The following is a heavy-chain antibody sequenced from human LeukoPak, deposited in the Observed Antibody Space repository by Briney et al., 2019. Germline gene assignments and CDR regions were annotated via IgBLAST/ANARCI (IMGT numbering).Heavy chain of an antibody. CDR2: ISYDGSNI. D-gene: IGHD4/OR15-4a*01. J-gene: IGHJ5*02. V-gene: IGHV3-30*18. Sequence: GGSLRLSCAASGFTFSSYGMHWVRQAPGKGLEWVAVISYDGSNIYYADSVKGRFTISRDNSKNTLYLQMNSLRAEDTAVYYCAKDSTLTFDPWGQGTLVTVSS. CDR1: GFTFSSYG. CDR3: AKDSTLTFDP.